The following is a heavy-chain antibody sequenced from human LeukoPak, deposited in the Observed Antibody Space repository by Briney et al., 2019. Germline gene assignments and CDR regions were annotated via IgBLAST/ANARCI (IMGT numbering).Heavy chain of an antibody. J-gene: IGHJ4*02. CDR3: VKLVADTTNNHFDC. D-gene: IGHD1-26*01. Sequence: GGSLRLSCTPSGFTFSSYAMSWVRQAPGKGLEWVSTITGGGGTSYYADSVKGRFTISRDNSKNMLYLQMSSLRAEDTAVYYCVKLVADTTNNHFDCWGQRALVTVSS. CDR2: ITGGGGTS. CDR1: GFTFSSYA. V-gene: IGHV3-23*01.